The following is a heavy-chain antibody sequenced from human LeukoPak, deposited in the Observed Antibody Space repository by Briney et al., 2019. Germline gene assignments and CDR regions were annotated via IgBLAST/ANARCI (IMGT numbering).Heavy chain of an antibody. J-gene: IGHJ4*02. Sequence: GGSLRLSCAASEFTVSSNYMSWVRQAPGKGLEWVSVIYSGGSTYYADSVKGRFTISRDNSKNTLYLQMNSLRAEDTAVYYCARGREVDYKLFDYWGQGTLVTVSS. D-gene: IGHD4-11*01. V-gene: IGHV3-53*01. CDR3: ARGREVDYKLFDY. CDR1: EFTVSSNY. CDR2: IYSGGST.